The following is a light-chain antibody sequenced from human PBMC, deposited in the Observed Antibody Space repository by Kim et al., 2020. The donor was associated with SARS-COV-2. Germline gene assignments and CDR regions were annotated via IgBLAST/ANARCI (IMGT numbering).Light chain of an antibody. CDR2: DVS. CDR3: TSYRSGSTYV. V-gene: IGLV2-14*03. CDR1: SSDVGCYNY. Sequence: GHAITISCTGTSSDVGCYNYVSWYQQHPGKAPKRMIYDVSNRPSGVSNRFSGSKSGNTASLTISGLQTEDEADYYCTSYRSGSTYVFGIGTKVTVL. J-gene: IGLJ1*01.